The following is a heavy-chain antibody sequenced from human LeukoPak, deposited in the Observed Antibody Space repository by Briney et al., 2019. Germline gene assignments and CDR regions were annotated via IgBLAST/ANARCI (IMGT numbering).Heavy chain of an antibody. CDR1: GFSFSSYN. J-gene: IGHJ4*02. V-gene: IGHV3-48*02. D-gene: IGHD6-13*01. CDR2: ISSGSTTI. CDR3: ARVSYGSSWSDY. Sequence: GGSQRLSCAASGFSFSSYNMNWVRQAPGKGLEWVSYISSGSTTIYYADSVQGRFTISRDNAKNSLYLQMNSLTDEDTAVYYCARVSYGSSWSDYWGQGTLVTVSP.